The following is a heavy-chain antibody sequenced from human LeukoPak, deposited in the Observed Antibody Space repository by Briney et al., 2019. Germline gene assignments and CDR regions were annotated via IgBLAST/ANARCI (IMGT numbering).Heavy chain of an antibody. V-gene: IGHV3-74*01. J-gene: IGHJ4*02. CDR3: ARVGHCSSTACFIDY. CDR2: IESDGGRT. D-gene: IGHD2-2*01. Sequence: GGSLRLPCAASGFTFSSYAMSWVRQAPGKGLVWVSRIESDGGRTDYADSLKGRFTISRDNAKNTLYLEMNSLRAEDTAVYYCARVGHCSSTACFIDYWGQGTLVTVSS. CDR1: GFTFSSYA.